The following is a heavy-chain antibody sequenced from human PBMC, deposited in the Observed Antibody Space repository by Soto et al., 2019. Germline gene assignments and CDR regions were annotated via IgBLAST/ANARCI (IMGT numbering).Heavy chain of an antibody. V-gene: IGHV4-34*01. J-gene: IGHJ6*02. CDR3: ARVKVFYYYYGMDV. Sequence: SETLSLTCAVYGGSFSGYYWSWIRQPPGKGLEWIGEINHSGSTNYNPSLKSRVTISVDTSKNQFSLKLSSVTAADTAVYYCARVKVFYYYYGMDVWGQGTTVTVSS. CDR1: GGSFSGYY. CDR2: INHSGST.